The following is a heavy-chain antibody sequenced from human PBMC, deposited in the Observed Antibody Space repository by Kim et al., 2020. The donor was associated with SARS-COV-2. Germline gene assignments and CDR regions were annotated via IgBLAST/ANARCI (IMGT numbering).Heavy chain of an antibody. Sequence: SVKVSCKASGGAFNTYVITWVRQAPGRGLEWMGRIVPVLNKANYAQTFQGRVTITADKFTNTAYMELNSLRSDDTAVYYCARRDVSSAVDQRFFYYFGMDVCGQGTTITVAS. CDR3: ARRDVSSAVDQRFFYYFGMDV. CDR2: IVPVLNKA. CDR1: GGAFNTYV. J-gene: IGHJ6*02. V-gene: IGHV1-69*04. D-gene: IGHD5-18*01.